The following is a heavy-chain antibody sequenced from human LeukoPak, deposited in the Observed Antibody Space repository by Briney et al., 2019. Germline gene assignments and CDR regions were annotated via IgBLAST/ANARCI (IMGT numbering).Heavy chain of an antibody. J-gene: IGHJ6*03. CDR1: GYTFTGYY. V-gene: IGHV1-2*02. D-gene: IGHD5-12*01. CDR2: INPNSGGT. CDR3: ARSGGYSGYDYLTLSYYYYMDV. Sequence: ASVKVSCKASGYTFTGYYMHWVRQAPGQGLEWMGWINPNSGGTNYAQKFQGRVTMTRDTSISTAYMELSRLRSDGTAVYYCARSGGYSGYDYLTLSYYYYMDVWGKGTTVTISS.